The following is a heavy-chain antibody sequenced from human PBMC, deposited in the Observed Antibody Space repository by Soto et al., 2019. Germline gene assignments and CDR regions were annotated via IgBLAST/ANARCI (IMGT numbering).Heavy chain of an antibody. Sequence: GGSLRLSCAASGVTLGSYAMHWVRQAPGKGLEWVAVISYDGSNKYYAHSVKGRFTISRDNSKNTRYMQMNSLRAEDTAVYYCARGGGYSYGSDDAFDIWGQGTMVTVSS. CDR2: ISYDGSNK. CDR3: ARGGGYSYGSDDAFDI. D-gene: IGHD5-18*01. CDR1: GVTLGSYA. V-gene: IGHV3-30-3*01. J-gene: IGHJ3*02.